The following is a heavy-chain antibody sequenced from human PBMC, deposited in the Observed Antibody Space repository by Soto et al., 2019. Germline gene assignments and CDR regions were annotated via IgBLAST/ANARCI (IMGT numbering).Heavy chain of an antibody. Sequence: QVQLVQSGAEVKKPGSSVKVSCKASGGSFSSYGISWVRQAPGQGLEWMGGIIPLFGTTNYAQNLQGRVTITADRSTSTAYMELSSLRSEDTAIYYCARGGVVITGYGIDVWGQGTTVTVSS. CDR2: IIPLFGTT. J-gene: IGHJ6*02. V-gene: IGHV1-69*06. CDR3: ARGGVVITGYGIDV. CDR1: GGSFSSYG. D-gene: IGHD3-22*01.